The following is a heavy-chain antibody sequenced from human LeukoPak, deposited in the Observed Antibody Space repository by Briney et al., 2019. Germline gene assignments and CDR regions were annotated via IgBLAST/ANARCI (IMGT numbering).Heavy chain of an antibody. CDR3: ARRDYYDSSGYLAGDFDY. V-gene: IGHV5-51*01. CDR2: IYPGDSDT. D-gene: IGHD3-22*01. CDR1: GYSFTSYW. J-gene: IGHJ4*02. Sequence: GESLKISCKGSGYSFTSYWIGWVRQMPGKGLEWMGSIYPGDSDTRYSPSFQGQVTISADKSISTAYLQWSSLKASDTAMYYCARRDYYDSSGYLAGDFDYWGQGTLVTVSS.